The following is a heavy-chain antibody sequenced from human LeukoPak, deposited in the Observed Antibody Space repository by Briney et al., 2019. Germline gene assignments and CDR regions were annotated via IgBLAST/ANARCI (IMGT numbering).Heavy chain of an antibody. CDR3: AKDIGPYYYDSSGYPTLDY. D-gene: IGHD3-22*01. CDR1: GFTFDDYA. Sequence: GGSLRLSCAASGFTFDDYAMRWVRQAPGKGLEWVSLISGDGGSTYYADSVKGRFTISGDNSKNSLYLQMNSLRTEDTALYYCAKDIGPYYYDSSGYPTLDYWGQGTLVTVSS. V-gene: IGHV3-43*02. CDR2: ISGDGGST. J-gene: IGHJ4*02.